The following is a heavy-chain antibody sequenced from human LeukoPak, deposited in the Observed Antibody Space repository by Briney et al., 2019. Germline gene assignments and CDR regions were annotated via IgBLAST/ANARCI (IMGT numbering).Heavy chain of an antibody. CDR2: IIPIFGTA. J-gene: IGHJ4*02. V-gene: IGHV1-69*13. D-gene: IGHD1-26*01. Sequence: SVKVSCKASGYTFTSYGISWVRQAPGQGLEWMGGIIPIFGTASYAQKFQGRVTITADESTSTAYMELSSLRSEDTAVYYCARDFGAGPDYWGQGTLVTVSS. CDR3: ARDFGAGPDY. CDR1: GYTFTSYG.